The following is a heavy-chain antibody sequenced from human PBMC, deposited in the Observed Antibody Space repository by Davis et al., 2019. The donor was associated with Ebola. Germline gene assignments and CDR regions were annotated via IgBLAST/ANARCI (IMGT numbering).Heavy chain of an antibody. Sequence: AASVKVSCKASGYTFATYAISWVRQAPGQGLEWMGWLSAYNGNTNYAQTLQGRVTMTTDTSTATAYMELRSLRSDDTAVYYCARDGGRGSAAAGTCLDYWGQGTLVTVSS. D-gene: IGHD6-13*01. J-gene: IGHJ4*02. CDR2: LSAYNGNT. V-gene: IGHV1-18*04. CDR3: ARDGGRGSAAAGTCLDY. CDR1: GYTFATYA.